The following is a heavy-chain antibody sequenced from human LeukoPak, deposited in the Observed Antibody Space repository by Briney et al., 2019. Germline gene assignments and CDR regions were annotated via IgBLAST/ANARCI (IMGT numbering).Heavy chain of an antibody. Sequence: ASVKVSCKASGYTLTELSMNWVRQAPGKGLEWMGGFDPEDGETIYAQKFQGRVTMTKDTSTDTAYMELSSLRSEDTAVYYCGTRYYDFWSGSGECDYWGQGTLVTVSS. V-gene: IGHV1-24*01. CDR2: FDPEDGET. D-gene: IGHD3-3*01. CDR1: GYTLTELS. CDR3: GTRYYDFWSGSGECDY. J-gene: IGHJ4*02.